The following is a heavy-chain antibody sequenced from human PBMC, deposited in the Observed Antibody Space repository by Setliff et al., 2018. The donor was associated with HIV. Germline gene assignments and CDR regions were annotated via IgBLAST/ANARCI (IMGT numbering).Heavy chain of an antibody. J-gene: IGHJ3*02. Sequence: SVKVSCKASGYTFTKYGLSWVRQAPGQGLEWMGGIIPIFGTANYAQKFQGRVTITADELTSTAYMELSSLRAEDTAVYYCARFDHYGDYGRIGDAFDIWGQGTMVTVSS. V-gene: IGHV1-69*13. CDR1: GYTFTKYG. CDR3: ARFDHYGDYGRIGDAFDI. D-gene: IGHD4-17*01. CDR2: IIPIFGTA.